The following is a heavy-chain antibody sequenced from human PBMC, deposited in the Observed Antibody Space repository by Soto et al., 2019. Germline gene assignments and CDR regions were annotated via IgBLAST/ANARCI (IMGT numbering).Heavy chain of an antibody. Sequence: QVQLQESGPGLVKPSGTLSLTCAVSGGSISSSNWRSWVRQPPGKGLEWIGEIYHSGSTNYNPSLKSRVTISVDKSKNQFSLKLSSVTAADTAVYYCARAGRGYCSGGSCYSGLHGMDFWGQGTTVTVSS. CDR2: IYHSGST. J-gene: IGHJ6*02. CDR1: GGSISSSNW. V-gene: IGHV4-4*02. CDR3: ARAGRGYCSGGSCYSGLHGMDF. D-gene: IGHD2-15*01.